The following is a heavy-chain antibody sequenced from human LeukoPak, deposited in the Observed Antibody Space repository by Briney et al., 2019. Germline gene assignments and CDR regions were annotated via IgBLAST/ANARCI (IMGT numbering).Heavy chain of an antibody. V-gene: IGHV4-59*01. CDR3: ARGGAWITD. J-gene: IGHJ4*02. Sequence: SETLSLTCTVSGGSISSYYWSWIRQPPGKGLEWIGYIYYSGSTNYNPSLKSRVTISVDTSKNQFSLKLSSVTAADTAVYYCARGGAWITDWGQGTLVTVSS. D-gene: IGHD3-16*01. CDR2: IYYSGST. CDR1: GGSISSYY.